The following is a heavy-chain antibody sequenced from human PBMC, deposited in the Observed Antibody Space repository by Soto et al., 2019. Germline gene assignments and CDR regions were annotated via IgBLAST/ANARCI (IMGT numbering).Heavy chain of an antibody. Sequence: PWETLSLTCTVSGGSISSYYLSRIRQPPGKGLEWIGYIYYSGSTNYNPSLKSRVTISVDTSKKQFSLKLSYVTAAETALYYCERGMGNYDYCGQGSLVTVSA. CDR3: ERGMGNYDY. CDR2: IYYSGST. D-gene: IGHD1-26*01. V-gene: IGHV4-59*01. CDR1: GGSISSYY. J-gene: IGHJ4*02.